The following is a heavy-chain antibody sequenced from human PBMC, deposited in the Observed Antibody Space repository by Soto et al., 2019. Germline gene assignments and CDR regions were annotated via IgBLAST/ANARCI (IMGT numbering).Heavy chain of an antibody. CDR1: GGSISGYY. Sequence: QVQLQESGPGLAKPSETLSLTCTVSGGSISGYYWSWIRQPPGKGLEWIGYISYSGSTNYNPSFKSRVFISRDTSKNQIYLNLSSVTAADTAVYYCARSFSGGWPYFDYWGQGTLVIVSS. V-gene: IGHV4-59*01. CDR3: ARSFSGGWPYFDY. D-gene: IGHD1-26*01. J-gene: IGHJ4*02. CDR2: ISYSGST.